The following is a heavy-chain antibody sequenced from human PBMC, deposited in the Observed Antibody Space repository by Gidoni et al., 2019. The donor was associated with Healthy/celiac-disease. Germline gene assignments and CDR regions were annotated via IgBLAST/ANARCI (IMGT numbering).Heavy chain of an antibody. CDR2: SNHSGST. D-gene: IGHD2-8*01. J-gene: IGHJ3*02. CDR1: GGSFSGYY. Sequence: QVQLQQWGAGLLKPSETLSLACAVYGGSFSGYYWSWIRQPPGKGLEWIGESNHSGSTNYNPSLKSRVTISVDTSKNQFSLKLSSVTAADTAVYYCARGLIVGGVYTGDAFDIWGQGTMVTVSS. CDR3: ARGLIVGGVYTGDAFDI. V-gene: IGHV4-34*01.